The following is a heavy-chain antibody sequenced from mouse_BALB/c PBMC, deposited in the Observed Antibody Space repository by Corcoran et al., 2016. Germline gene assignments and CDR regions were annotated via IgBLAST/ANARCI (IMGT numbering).Heavy chain of an antibody. V-gene: IGHV14-3*02. D-gene: IGHD4-1*01. CDR3: ANWDWYFDV. J-gene: IGHJ1*01. Sequence: EVQLQQSGAELVKPGASVKLSCTPSGFNSKDTYMHWVKQRPEQGLEWIGRIDPANGNTKYDPKFQGKATITADTSSNTAYLQLSSLTSEDTAVYYCANWDWYFDVWGAGTTVTVSS. CDR1: GFNSKDTY. CDR2: IDPANGNT.